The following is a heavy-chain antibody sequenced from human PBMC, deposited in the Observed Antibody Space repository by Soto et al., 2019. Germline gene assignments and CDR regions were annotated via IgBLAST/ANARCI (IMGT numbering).Heavy chain of an antibody. CDR3: ARDDICFGGVAAGYYGMDV. CDR2: IYYSGST. V-gene: IGHV4-59*01. D-gene: IGHD3-10*01. J-gene: IGHJ6*02. CDR1: GGSISSYY. Sequence: PSETLSLTCTVSGGSISSYYWSRIRQPPGKGLEWIGYIYYSGSTNYNPSLKSRVTISVDTSKNQFSLKLSSVTAADTAVYYCARDDICFGGVAAGYYGMDVWGQGTTVTVSS.